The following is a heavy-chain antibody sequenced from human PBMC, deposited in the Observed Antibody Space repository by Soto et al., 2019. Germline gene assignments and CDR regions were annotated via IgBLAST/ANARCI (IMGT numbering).Heavy chain of an antibody. CDR1: GGPISGYY. CDR2: MYNSERT. CDR3: AREPLAHSYFDF. V-gene: IGHV4-4*07. Sequence: SETLSLTCTVSGGPISGYYWSWIRQPAGKGLEWIGRMYNSERTNYNPSLESRVTMSMDTSKNQFSLKLTSVTAADTAVYFCAREPLAHSYFDFWGRGALVTVSS. J-gene: IGHJ4*02.